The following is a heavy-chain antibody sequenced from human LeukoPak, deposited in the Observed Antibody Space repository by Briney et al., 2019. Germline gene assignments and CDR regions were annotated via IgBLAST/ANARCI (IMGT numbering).Heavy chain of an antibody. V-gene: IGHV1-18*01. J-gene: IGHJ6*02. CDR2: ISAYNGNT. CDR3: ARDQPDEYYYGMDV. CDR1: GYTFTSYG. D-gene: IGHD1-14*01. Sequence: ASVKVSCKASGYTFTSYGISWVRQAPGQGLEWMGWISAYNGNTNYAQKLQGRVTMTTDTSTSTAYTELRSLRSDDTAVYYCARDQPDEYYYGMDVWGQGTTVTVSS.